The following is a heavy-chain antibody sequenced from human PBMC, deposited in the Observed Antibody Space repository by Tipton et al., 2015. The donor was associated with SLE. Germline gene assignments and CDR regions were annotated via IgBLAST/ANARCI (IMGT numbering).Heavy chain of an antibody. CDR1: GGSISSYY. Sequence: TLSLTCTVSGGSISSYYWSWIRQPAGKGLEWIGRIYTSGSTNYNPSLKSRVTMSVDTSKNQFSLKLSSVTAADTAVYYCARAAIAAGFYYYYMDVWGKGTTVTVSS. CDR3: ARAAIAAGFYYYYMDV. J-gene: IGHJ6*03. V-gene: IGHV4-4*07. CDR2: IYTSGST. D-gene: IGHD6-13*01.